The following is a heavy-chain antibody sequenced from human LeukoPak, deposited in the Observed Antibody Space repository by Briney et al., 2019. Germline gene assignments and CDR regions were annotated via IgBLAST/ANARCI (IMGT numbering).Heavy chain of an antibody. V-gene: IGHV3-23*01. Sequence: GGSLRLSCVASGFTFRSYALSWVRQAPGKGLEWASTIGDSGSVTFAADAVKGRFTISRDNSKNTMYLQMDSLRVVDTAVYYCAKVTRELDYSMDVWGQGTTVTVSS. J-gene: IGHJ6*02. D-gene: IGHD1-1*01. CDR2: IGDSGSVT. CDR1: GFTFRSYA. CDR3: AKVTRELDYSMDV.